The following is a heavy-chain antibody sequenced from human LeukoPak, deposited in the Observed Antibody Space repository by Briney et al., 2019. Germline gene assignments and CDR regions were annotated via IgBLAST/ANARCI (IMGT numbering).Heavy chain of an antibody. V-gene: IGHV4-59*01. D-gene: IGHD2-15*01. J-gene: IGHJ6*02. Sequence: SETLSLTCTVSGGSISSYYWSWIRQPPGKGLEWIGYIYYSGSTNYNPSLKSRVTISVDTSKNQFSLKLSSVTAADTAVYYCARFLGYCSGGSCYLGNYYGMDVWGQGTTVTVSS. CDR1: GGSISSYY. CDR2: IYYSGST. CDR3: ARFLGYCSGGSCYLGNYYGMDV.